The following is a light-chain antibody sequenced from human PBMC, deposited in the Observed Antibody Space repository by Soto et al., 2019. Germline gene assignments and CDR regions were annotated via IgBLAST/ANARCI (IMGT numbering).Light chain of an antibody. Sequence: EIVMTQSPATLSVSPGERATLSCRASQSVSSNLAWYQQKPGQAPRLLIYDTSTRATGISARFSGSGSGTDFTITISGLQSEDFAVYYCQQYNNWPPSWTFGQGTKVDIK. V-gene: IGKV3-15*01. J-gene: IGKJ1*01. CDR1: QSVSSN. CDR2: DTS. CDR3: QQYNNWPPSWT.